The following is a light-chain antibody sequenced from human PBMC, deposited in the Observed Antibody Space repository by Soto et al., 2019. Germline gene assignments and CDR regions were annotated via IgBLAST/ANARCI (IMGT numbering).Light chain of an antibody. V-gene: IGKV3-20*01. CDR2: GAS. Sequence: EIVLTQSPGTLSLSPGERATLSCRASQSVSTSYLAWYQQKPGQAPRLLIYGASNRATGIPDRFSGTGSGTDFTLTISRLEPEDFAVYYCQQYGRSPPMYTFGQGTKREIK. CDR1: QSVSTSY. CDR3: QQYGRSPPMYT. J-gene: IGKJ2*01.